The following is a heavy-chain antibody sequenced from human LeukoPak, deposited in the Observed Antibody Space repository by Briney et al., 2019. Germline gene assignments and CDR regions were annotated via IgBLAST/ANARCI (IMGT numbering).Heavy chain of an antibody. CDR1: GYTFTGYY. Sequence: ASVKVSCKASGYTFTGYYMHWVGQAPGQGLEWMGWINPNSGGTNYAQKFQGRVTMTRDTSISTAYMELSRLRSDDTAVYYCARDPGYFYYFDYWGQGTLVTVSS. J-gene: IGHJ4*02. V-gene: IGHV1-2*02. CDR3: ARDPGYFYYFDY. CDR2: INPNSGGT. D-gene: IGHD3-9*01.